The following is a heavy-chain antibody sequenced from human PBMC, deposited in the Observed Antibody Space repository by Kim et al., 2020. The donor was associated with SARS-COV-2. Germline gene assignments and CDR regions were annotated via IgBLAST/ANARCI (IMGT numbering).Heavy chain of an antibody. Sequence: TNYAQKFQERVTITRDMSTSTAYMELSSLRSEDTAVYYCAADKRVADFDYWGQGTLVTVSS. D-gene: IGHD2-15*01. CDR2: T. J-gene: IGHJ4*02. V-gene: IGHV1-58*01. CDR3: AADKRVADFDY.